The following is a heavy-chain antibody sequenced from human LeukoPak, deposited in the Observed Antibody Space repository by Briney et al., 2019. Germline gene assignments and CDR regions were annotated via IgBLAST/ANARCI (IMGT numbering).Heavy chain of an antibody. CDR2: IWYDGSNK. D-gene: IGHD2-2*02. Sequence: GGSLRLSCAASGFTFSSYAMHWVRQAPGKGLEWVAVIWYDGSNKYYADSVKGRFTISRDNSKNTLYLQMNSLRAEDTAVYYCAKGGECSSTSCYTNYYYYMDVWGKGTTVTVSS. J-gene: IGHJ6*03. V-gene: IGHV3-33*06. CDR1: GFTFSSYA. CDR3: AKGGECSSTSCYTNYYYYMDV.